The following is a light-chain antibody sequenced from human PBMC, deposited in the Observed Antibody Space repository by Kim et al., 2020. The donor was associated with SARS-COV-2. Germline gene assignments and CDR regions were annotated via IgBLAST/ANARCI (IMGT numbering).Light chain of an antibody. CDR3: SSYSSSSTWV. CDR2: DVT. CDR1: SSDVGGYNY. V-gene: IGLV2-14*03. J-gene: IGLJ3*02. Sequence: QSITISCTGNSSDVGGYNYVSWYQKHPGRAPKLMIYDVTKRPSGVSNRFSGSKSGNTASLTISGLQAEDEADYYCSSYSSSSTWVFGGGTQLTVL.